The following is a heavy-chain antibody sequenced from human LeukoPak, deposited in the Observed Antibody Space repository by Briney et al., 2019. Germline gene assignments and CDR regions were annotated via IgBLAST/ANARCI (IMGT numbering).Heavy chain of an antibody. CDR3: ARRYCSSTTCPVDC. CDR1: GFTFSSYA. J-gene: IGHJ4*02. Sequence: PGGSLGLSCAASGFTFSSYAMSWVRQAPGKGLEWVSAISGSGGSTYYADSVKGRFTISRDNSKNTLYLQMNSLTAEDTAVYYCARRYCSSTTCPVDCWGQGTLVTVSS. V-gene: IGHV3-23*01. CDR2: ISGSGGST. D-gene: IGHD2-2*01.